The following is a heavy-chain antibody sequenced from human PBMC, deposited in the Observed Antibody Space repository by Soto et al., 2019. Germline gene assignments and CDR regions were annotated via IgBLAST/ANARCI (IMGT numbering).Heavy chain of an antibody. CDR2: INHSGSN. D-gene: IGHD3-9*01. CDR1: GGSFSTYY. V-gene: IGHV4-34*01. CDR3: ARGGSNDWQVAFDI. Sequence: ETLSLTCVVSGGSFSTYYYNWIRQSPGKGLEWIGEINHSGSNNYSPSLKSRVTMSLDTSKNQFSLKLTSVTAADTAVYYCARGGSNDWQVAFDIWGQGTMVTVSS. J-gene: IGHJ3*02.